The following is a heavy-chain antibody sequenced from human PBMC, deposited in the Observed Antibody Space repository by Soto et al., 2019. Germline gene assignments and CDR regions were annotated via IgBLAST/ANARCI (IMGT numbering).Heavy chain of an antibody. CDR2: INPSGST. D-gene: IGHD3-10*01. J-gene: IGHJ4*02. V-gene: IGHV4-34*01. Sequence: SETLSLTCAVYGESFSGFYWSWIRQPPGEGLEWIGEINPSGSTNYNPSLKSRVTVSVDRSMNQFSLKLTSVTAADTAVYYCARRRGRGHPIGYWRQGTLVT. CDR3: ARRRGRGHPIGY. CDR1: GESFSGFY.